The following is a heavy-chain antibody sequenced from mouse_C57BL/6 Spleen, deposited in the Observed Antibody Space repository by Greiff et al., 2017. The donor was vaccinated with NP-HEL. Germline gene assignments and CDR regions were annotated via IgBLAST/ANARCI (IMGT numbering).Heavy chain of an antibody. CDR3: TTRTGTGVFDY. CDR2: IDPEDGDT. CDR1: GFNIKDYY. V-gene: IGHV14-1*01. Sequence: EVQLQQSGAELVRPGASVKLSCTASGFNIKDYYMHWVKQRPEQGLEWIGRIDPEDGDTEYAPKFQGKATMTADTSSNTAYLQPSSLTAEDTAVYYGTTRTGTGVFDYWGQGTTLTVAS. D-gene: IGHD4-1*01. J-gene: IGHJ2*01.